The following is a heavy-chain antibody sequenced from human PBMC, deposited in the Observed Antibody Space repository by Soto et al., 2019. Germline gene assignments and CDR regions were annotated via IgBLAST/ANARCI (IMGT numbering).Heavy chain of an antibody. CDR1: GFTFSNAW. J-gene: IGHJ3*02. CDR2: IKSKTDGGTT. Sequence: PGGSLRLSCAASGFTFSNAWMSWVRQAPGKGLEWVGRIKSKTDGGTTDYAAPVKGRFTISRDDSKNTLYLQMNSLKTEDTAVYYCTTDRYYYDSSGYYYVDAFDIWGQGAMVTVSS. D-gene: IGHD3-22*01. V-gene: IGHV3-15*01. CDR3: TTDRYYYDSSGYYYVDAFDI.